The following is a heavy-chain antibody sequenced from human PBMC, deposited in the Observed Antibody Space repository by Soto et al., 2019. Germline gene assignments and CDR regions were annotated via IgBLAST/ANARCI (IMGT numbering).Heavy chain of an antibody. V-gene: IGHV1-2*02. D-gene: IGHD2-2*01. CDR3: ARVGGYCSSTSCYLRDYYYYGMDV. Sequence: GASVKVSCKASGYTFTGYYMHWVRQAPGQGLEWMGWINPNSGGTNYAQKFQGRVTMTRDTSISTAYMELSRLRSDDTAVYYCARVGGYCSSTSCYLRDYYYYGMDVWGQGTTVTVSS. CDR1: GYTFTGYY. J-gene: IGHJ6*02. CDR2: INPNSGGT.